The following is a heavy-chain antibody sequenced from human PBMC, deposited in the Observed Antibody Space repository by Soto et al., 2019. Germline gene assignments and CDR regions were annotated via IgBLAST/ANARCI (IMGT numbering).Heavy chain of an antibody. V-gene: IGHV4-59*01. D-gene: IGHD4-17*01. J-gene: IGHJ6*02. CDR3: ERVGGATVTTRYYGMDV. CDR1: GGSISSDY. Sequence: SETLSLTCTVSGGSISSDYWSWIRQPPGKGLEWIGYIYHTGSTNYNPSLKSRLTISVDTSKNQFSLKLSSVTAADTAMYYCERVGGATVTTRYYGMDVWGQGTTVTVSS. CDR2: IYHTGST.